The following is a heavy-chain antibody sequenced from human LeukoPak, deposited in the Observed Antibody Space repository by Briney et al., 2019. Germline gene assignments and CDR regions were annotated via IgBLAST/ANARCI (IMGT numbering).Heavy chain of an antibody. V-gene: IGHV3-48*04. CDR3: ARNQRRLDY. Sequence: GGSLRLSCATSGFTFNTYTMNWVRQAPGKGLEWVSSINGNGLSIYYADSVKGRFTISRDNAKNSLYLQVNSLRAEDTAVYYCARNQRRLDYWGQGTLVTVSS. D-gene: IGHD1-14*01. J-gene: IGHJ4*02. CDR1: GFTFNTYT. CDR2: INGNGLSI.